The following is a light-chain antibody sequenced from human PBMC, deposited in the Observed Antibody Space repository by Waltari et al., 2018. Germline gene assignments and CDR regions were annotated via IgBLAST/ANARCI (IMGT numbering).Light chain of an antibody. Sequence: EIVLTQSPATLSLSPGERATLSCRASQSVSSYLAWYQQKPRQAPRLLIYDASNRATGIPARFSGSGSGTDFTLTSSSLEPEDFAVYYCQQRSNWPLYTFGQGTKLEIK. CDR2: DAS. CDR1: QSVSSY. CDR3: QQRSNWPLYT. V-gene: IGKV3-11*01. J-gene: IGKJ2*01.